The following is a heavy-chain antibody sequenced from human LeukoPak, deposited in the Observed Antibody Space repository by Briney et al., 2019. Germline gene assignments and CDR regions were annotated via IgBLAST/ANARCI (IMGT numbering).Heavy chain of an antibody. CDR1: GFTIRSYW. Sequence: PGGSLRLSCAASGFTIRSYWMSWVRRAPGKGLEWVSVISGSGGSTYYADSVKGRFTISRDNSKNTLYLQMNSLRAEDTAVYYCAKDRASTSLYSFDYWGQGTLVTVSS. D-gene: IGHD6-13*01. CDR3: AKDRASTSLYSFDY. CDR2: ISGSGGST. J-gene: IGHJ4*02. V-gene: IGHV3-23*01.